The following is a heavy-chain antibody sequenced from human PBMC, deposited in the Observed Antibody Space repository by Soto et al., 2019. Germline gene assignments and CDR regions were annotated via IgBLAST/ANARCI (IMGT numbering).Heavy chain of an antibody. CDR1: GFTFSSYG. D-gene: IGHD3-10*01. Sequence: PVGSLRLSCAASGFTFSSYGMHWVRQAPGKGLEWVAVISYDGSNKYYADSVKGRFTISRDNSKNTLYLQMNSLRAEDTAVYYCAKDSGEGSYYYPGSYYYYGMDVWGQGTTVTVSS. CDR3: AKDSGEGSYYYPGSYYYYGMDV. J-gene: IGHJ6*02. CDR2: ISYDGSNK. V-gene: IGHV3-30*18.